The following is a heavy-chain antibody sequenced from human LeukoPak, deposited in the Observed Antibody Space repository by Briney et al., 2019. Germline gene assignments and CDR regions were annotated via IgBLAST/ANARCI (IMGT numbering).Heavy chain of an antibody. V-gene: IGHV3-23*01. CDR1: GFTFSSNS. J-gene: IGHJ4*02. D-gene: IGHD5-12*01. CDR2: ISGSGGST. CDR3: AKGAYSGYEYYFDY. Sequence: PGGSLRLSCEASGFTFSSNSMNWVRQAPGKGLEWVSAISGSGGSTYYADSVKGRFTISRDNSKNTLYLQMNSLRAEDTAVYYCAKGAYSGYEYYFDYWGQGTLVTVSS.